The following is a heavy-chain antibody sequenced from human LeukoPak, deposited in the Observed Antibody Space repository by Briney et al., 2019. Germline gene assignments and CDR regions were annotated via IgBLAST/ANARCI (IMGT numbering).Heavy chain of an antibody. J-gene: IGHJ6*03. D-gene: IGHD6-13*01. CDR2: INHSGST. CDR3: ARHWGSPKLSSSWFYYYYMDV. Sequence: SETLSLTCAVYGGSFSGYYWSWIRQPPGKGLEWIGEINHSGSTNYNLSLKSRVTISVDTSKNQFSLKLSSVTAADTAVYYCARHWGSPKLSSSWFYYYYMDVWGKGTTVTVSS. V-gene: IGHV4-34*01. CDR1: GGSFSGYY.